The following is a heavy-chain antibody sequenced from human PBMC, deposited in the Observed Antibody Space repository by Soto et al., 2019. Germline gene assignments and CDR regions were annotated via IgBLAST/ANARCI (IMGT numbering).Heavy chain of an antibody. Sequence: GESLKISCKGSGYSFTSCWIGWVRQMPGKGLEWMGIIYPGDSDTRYSPSFQGQVTISADKSISTAYLQWSSLKASDTAMYYCARLPLAAAEYYGMDVWRQGTTVTVS. CDR3: ARLPLAAAEYYGMDV. J-gene: IGHJ6*02. CDR2: IYPGDSDT. D-gene: IGHD6-13*01. V-gene: IGHV5-51*01. CDR1: GYSFTSCW.